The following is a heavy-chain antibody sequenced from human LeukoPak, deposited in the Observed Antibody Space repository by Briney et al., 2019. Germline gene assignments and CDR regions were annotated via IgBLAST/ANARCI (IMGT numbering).Heavy chain of an antibody. CDR3: ATPRGPTYYYDSSGPFDY. CDR1: GGAFSSYP. Sequence: ASVKVSCKASGGAFSSYPITWVRQAPGQGLEWMGGIIPIFASANYAQKFQGRVTITADESTSTAYMEVSSLRSEDTAVYYCATPRGPTYYYDSSGPFDYWGQGTLVTVSS. V-gene: IGHV1-69*13. D-gene: IGHD3-22*01. J-gene: IGHJ4*02. CDR2: IIPIFASA.